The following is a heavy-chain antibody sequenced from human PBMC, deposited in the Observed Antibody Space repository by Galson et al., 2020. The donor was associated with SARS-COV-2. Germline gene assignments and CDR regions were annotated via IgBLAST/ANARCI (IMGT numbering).Heavy chain of an antibody. V-gene: IGHV5-51*01. D-gene: IGHD3-9*01. CDR2: IYPGDSDT. Sequence: ESLKISCKGSGYSFTSYWIGWVRQMPGKGLEWMGIIYPGDSDTRYSPSFQGQVTISADKSISTAYLQWSSLKASDTAMYYCARQVYYDILTGYYKGNSYYGMDVWGQGTTVTVSS. CDR1: GYSFTSYW. CDR3: ARQVYYDILTGYYKGNSYYGMDV. J-gene: IGHJ6*02.